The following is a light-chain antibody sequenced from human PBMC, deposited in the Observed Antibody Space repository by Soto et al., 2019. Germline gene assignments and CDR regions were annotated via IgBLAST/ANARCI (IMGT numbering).Light chain of an antibody. CDR1: QSVRNW. Sequence: DILMTQSPSTLFASVGDRVTITCRASQSVRNWLAWYQQKPGRAPQLLIYDSSTLEPGVPSRFRGSGSGTEFTLTINGLQPDDFATYYCQQYDGYSPQTFGQGTKVDIK. CDR3: QQYDGYSPQT. CDR2: DSS. V-gene: IGKV1-5*01. J-gene: IGKJ1*01.